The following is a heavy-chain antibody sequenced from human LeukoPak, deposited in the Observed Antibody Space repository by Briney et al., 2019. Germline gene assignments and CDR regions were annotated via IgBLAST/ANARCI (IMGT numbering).Heavy chain of an antibody. CDR1: GGSISSGNYY. J-gene: IGHJ4*02. D-gene: IGHD6-13*01. Sequence: SQTLSLTCTVSGGSISSGNYYWSWIRQPAGKELEWLGRVHSSGNTNYNPSLKSRVTISVDTSKNQFSLRLRSVTAADTAVYYCARDYPRIAVAADYWGQGTLVTVSS. V-gene: IGHV4-61*02. CDR2: VHSSGNT. CDR3: ARDYPRIAVAADY.